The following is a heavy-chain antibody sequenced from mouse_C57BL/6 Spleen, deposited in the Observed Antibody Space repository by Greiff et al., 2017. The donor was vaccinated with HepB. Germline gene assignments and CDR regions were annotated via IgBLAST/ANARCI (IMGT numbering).Heavy chain of an antibody. CDR1: GYTFTSYW. V-gene: IGHV1-69*01. D-gene: IGHD3-2*02. CDR3: ARQAQATTYAMDY. J-gene: IGHJ4*01. CDR2: IDPSDSYT. Sequence: VQLQQSGAELVMPGASVKLSCKASGYTFTSYWMHWVKQRPGQGLEWIGEIDPSDSYTNYNQKFKGKSTLTVDKSSSTAYMQLSSLTSEDSAVYYCARQAQATTYAMDYWGQGTSVTVSS.